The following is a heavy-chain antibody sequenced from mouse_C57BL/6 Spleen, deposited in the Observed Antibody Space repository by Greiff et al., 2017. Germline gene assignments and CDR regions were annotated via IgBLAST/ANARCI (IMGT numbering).Heavy chain of an antibody. J-gene: IGHJ2*01. D-gene: IGHD2-4*01. CDR2: INPSSGYT. CDR3: ARGGDDYDGGVDY. Sequence: QVQLQQSGAELARPGASVKMSCKASGYTFTSYTMHWVKQRPGQGLEWIGYINPSSGYTKYNQKFKDKATLTAAKSSSTAYMHLGDLTSEDSAVYYCARGGDDYDGGVDYWGQGTTLTVSS. CDR1: GYTFTSYT. V-gene: IGHV1-4*01.